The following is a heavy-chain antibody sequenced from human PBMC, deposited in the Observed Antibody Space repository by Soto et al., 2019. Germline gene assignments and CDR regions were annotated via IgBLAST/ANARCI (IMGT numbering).Heavy chain of an antibody. CDR3: ARDGYDSSGYYYRDSNWFDP. V-gene: IGHV1-46*01. CDR2: INPSGGST. J-gene: IGHJ5*02. D-gene: IGHD3-22*01. Sequence: ASVKVSCKASGYTFTSYYMHWVRQAPGQGLEWMGIINPSGGSTSYAQKFQGRVTMTRDTSTCTVYMELSSLRSEDTAVYYCARDGYDSSGYYYRDSNWFDPWGQGTLVTVSS. CDR1: GYTFTSYY.